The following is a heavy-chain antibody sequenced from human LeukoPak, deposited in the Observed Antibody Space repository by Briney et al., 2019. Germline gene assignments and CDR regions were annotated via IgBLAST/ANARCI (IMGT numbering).Heavy chain of an antibody. Sequence: GRSMRLSCAASGFTFDDYAMHWVRPAPGKGLEWVSGISWNCGSIGYADSVKGRFTISRDNAKNTLYLQMNSLRAEDMALYYCAKSRFVTIVRGVIGFGYFDYWGQGTLVTVSS. CDR1: GFTFDDYA. J-gene: IGHJ4*02. V-gene: IGHV3-9*03. CDR3: AKSRFVTIVRGVIGFGYFDY. CDR2: ISWNCGSI. D-gene: IGHD3-10*01.